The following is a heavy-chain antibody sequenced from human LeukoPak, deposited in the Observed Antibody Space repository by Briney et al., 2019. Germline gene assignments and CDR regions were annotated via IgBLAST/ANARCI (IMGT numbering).Heavy chain of an antibody. CDR2: IIPIFGTA. CDR1: GGTFSSYA. Sequence: GASVKVSCKASGGTFSSYAISWVRQAPGQGLEWMGGIIPIFGTANYAQKFQGRVTITADKSTSTAYMELSSLRSEDTAVYYCATPYSSRGWFDPWGQGTLVTVSS. D-gene: IGHD6-13*01. V-gene: IGHV1-69*06. CDR3: ATPYSSRGWFDP. J-gene: IGHJ5*02.